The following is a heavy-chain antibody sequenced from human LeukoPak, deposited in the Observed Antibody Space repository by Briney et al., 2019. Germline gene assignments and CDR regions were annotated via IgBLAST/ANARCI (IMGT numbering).Heavy chain of an antibody. CDR3: ARSGIAAAAALYYYGMDV. V-gene: IGHV6-1*01. D-gene: IGHD6-13*01. J-gene: IGHJ6*02. CDR2: TYYRSKWYN. Sequence: SQTLSLTCAISGDRVSSNSAAWNWIRQSPSRGLEWLGRTYYRSKWYNDYAVSVKSRITINPDTSKNQFSLQLNSVTPEDTAVYYCARSGIAAAAALYYYGMDVWGQGTTVTVSS. CDR1: GDRVSSNSAA.